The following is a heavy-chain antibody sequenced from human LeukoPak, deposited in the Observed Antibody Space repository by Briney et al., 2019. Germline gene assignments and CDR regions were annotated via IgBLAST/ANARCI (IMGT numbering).Heavy chain of an antibody. Sequence: AEPLTLPCTVWGHFNNRYYWSWIRHPTQKGLEWIGYINYSGSTKYNTSLKSRGTISVDTSKNQFSLKLSSVTAADTAVYYCARESPRVYYFDYWGQGTLVTVSS. D-gene: IGHD3-3*01. CDR1: GHFNNRYY. J-gene: IGHJ4*02. CDR3: ARESPRVYYFDY. V-gene: IGHV4-59*01. CDR2: INYSGST.